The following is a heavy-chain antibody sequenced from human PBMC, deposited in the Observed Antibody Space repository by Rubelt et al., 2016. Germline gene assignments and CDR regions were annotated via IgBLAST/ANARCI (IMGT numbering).Heavy chain of an antibody. CDR1: GDSVSSYY. CDR2: IYYSGST. CDR3: ARSDSSGYYFVY. V-gene: IGHV4-59*02. J-gene: IGHJ4*02. D-gene: IGHD3-22*01. Sequence: QVQLQESGPGLVEPSETLSLTCNVSGDSVSSYYWSWIRQPPGKGLEWIGYIYYSGSTTYNPSLKSRVPISLDTSNNQFFLIMSFVSAADTAMYYCARSDSSGYYFVYGGPGTRVTVSS.